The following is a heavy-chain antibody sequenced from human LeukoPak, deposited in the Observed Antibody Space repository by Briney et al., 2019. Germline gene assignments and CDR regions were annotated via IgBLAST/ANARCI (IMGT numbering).Heavy chain of an antibody. CDR1: GGSFSGYY. J-gene: IGHJ5*02. Sequence: SETLSLTCAVYGGSFSGYYWSWIRQPPGKGLEWIGEINHSGSTNYNPSLKSRVTISVDTSKNQFSLKLSSVTAADTAVYYCARGPASNRGYGPRWFDPGGQGTLFTVSS. CDR3: ARGPASNRGYGPRWFDP. D-gene: IGHD5-12*01. CDR2: INHSGST. V-gene: IGHV4-34*01.